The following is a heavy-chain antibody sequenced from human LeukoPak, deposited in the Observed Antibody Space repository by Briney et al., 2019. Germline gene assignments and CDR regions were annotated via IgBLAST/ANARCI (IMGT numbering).Heavy chain of an antibody. CDR2: IYYSGST. Sequence: PSETLSLTCTVSGGSISSSSYYWGWIRQPPGKGLEWIGSIYYSGSTYYNPSLKSRVTISVDTSKNQFSLKLSSVTAADTAVYYCARAALYYDILTGYYMGPEWFDPWGQGTLVTVSS. CDR3: ARAALYYDILTGYYMGPEWFDP. V-gene: IGHV4-39*07. J-gene: IGHJ5*02. CDR1: GGSISSSSYY. D-gene: IGHD3-9*01.